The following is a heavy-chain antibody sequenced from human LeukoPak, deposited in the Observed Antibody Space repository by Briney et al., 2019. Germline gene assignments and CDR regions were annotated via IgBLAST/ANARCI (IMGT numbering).Heavy chain of an antibody. V-gene: IGHV3-23*01. D-gene: IGHD4-17*01. J-gene: IGHJ3*01. Sequence: GGSLRLSCVGSDFTFANYAMTWVRLTPGKGLEWVSSIKGSGSYAMYADSVSGRFTTSRDNSRNTIFLQMTSLRAEDTAIYYCGRDPNGDYIGAFEFWGLETLVSVSS. CDR3: GRDPNGDYIGAFEF. CDR2: IKGSGSYA. CDR1: DFTFANYA.